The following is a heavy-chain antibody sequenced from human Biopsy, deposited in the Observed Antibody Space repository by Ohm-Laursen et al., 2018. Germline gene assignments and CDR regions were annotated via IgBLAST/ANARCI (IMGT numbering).Heavy chain of an antibody. CDR3: ARLNSGTYDASDL. CDR1: GFVFNLYE. D-gene: IGHD1-26*01. J-gene: IGHJ3*01. V-gene: IGHV3-48*03. CDR2: IYGGGSPV. Sequence: GSLRLSCTASGFVFNLYEMNWVRQAPGKGMEWISYIYGGGSPVSYADSVKGRFTISRDNAQNSLYLHMNSLRAEDTAVYYCARLNSGTYDASDLWGQGTMVIVSS.